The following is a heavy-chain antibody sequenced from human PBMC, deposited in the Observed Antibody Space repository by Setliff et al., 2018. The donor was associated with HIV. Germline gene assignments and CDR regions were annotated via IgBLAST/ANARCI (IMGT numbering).Heavy chain of an antibody. CDR1: GASISSTTYY. D-gene: IGHD5-18*01. CDR2: IYNSGRT. J-gene: IGHJ6*03. CDR3: ARRGGYSYGYMDV. V-gene: IGHV4-39*07. Sequence: SETLSLTCAVSGASISSTTYYWGWVRQPPGKGLEWIGSIYNSGRTYYNLSLKSRVTISVDTSKNQFSLKLTSVTAADTAVYYCARRGGYSYGYMDVWGKGTTVTVSS.